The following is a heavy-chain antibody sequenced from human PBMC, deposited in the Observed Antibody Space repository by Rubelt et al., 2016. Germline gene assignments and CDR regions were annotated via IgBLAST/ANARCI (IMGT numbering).Heavy chain of an antibody. CDR2: ISWNSGTI. J-gene: IGHJ4*02. V-gene: IGHV3-9*01. Sequence: EVQLVESGGGLVQPGRSLRLSRAVSGFTIEKYAMHWVRQAPGKGLEWVSGISWNSGTIGYVDSVKGRFTISRDNAENSLYLQMNSLRAEDTALYYCAKGMDYDSVGLDYWGQGTLVTVSS. D-gene: IGHD3-22*01. CDR3: AKGMDYDSVGLDY. CDR1: GFTIEKYA.